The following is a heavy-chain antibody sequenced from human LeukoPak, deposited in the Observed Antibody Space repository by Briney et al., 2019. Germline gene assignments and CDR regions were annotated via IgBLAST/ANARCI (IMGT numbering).Heavy chain of an antibody. CDR1: GYTFTSYG. CDR2: IIPIFGTA. CDR3: ARDETHDYGDYFAYY. V-gene: IGHV1-69*13. J-gene: IGHJ4*02. Sequence: ASVKVSCKASGYTFTSYGISWVRQAPGQGLEWMGGIIPIFGTANYAQKFQGRVTITADESTSTAYMELSSLRSDDTAVYYCARDETHDYGDYFAYYWGQGTLVTVSS. D-gene: IGHD4-17*01.